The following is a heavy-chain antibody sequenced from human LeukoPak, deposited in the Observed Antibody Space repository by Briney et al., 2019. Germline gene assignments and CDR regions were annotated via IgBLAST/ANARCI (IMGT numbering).Heavy chain of an antibody. Sequence: SETLSLTCTVSGGSISSYYWSWIRQPPGKGLEWIGYIYYSGSTNYNPSLRSRVTISVDTSKNQFSLKLSSVTAADTAVYYCARPGITIFGVVTMNWFDPWGQGTQVTVSS. CDR3: ARPGITIFGVVTMNWFDP. D-gene: IGHD3-3*01. CDR1: GGSISSYY. J-gene: IGHJ5*02. CDR2: IYYSGST. V-gene: IGHV4-59*01.